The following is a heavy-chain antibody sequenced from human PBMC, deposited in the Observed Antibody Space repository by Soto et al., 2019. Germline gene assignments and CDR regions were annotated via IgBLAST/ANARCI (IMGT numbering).Heavy chain of an antibody. D-gene: IGHD5-12*01. CDR1: GGTFSSYA. V-gene: IGHV1-69*12. CDR2: IIPIFGTA. Sequence: QVQLVQSGAEVKKPGSSVKVSCKASGGTFSSYAISWVRQAPGQGLEWMGGIIPIFGTANYAQKFQGRVTITADEATSPAYMERRRLRSEDTAVYYCARAGAGYNPGGWYNWFDPWGQGTLVTVSS. J-gene: IGHJ5*02. CDR3: ARAGAGYNPGGWYNWFDP.